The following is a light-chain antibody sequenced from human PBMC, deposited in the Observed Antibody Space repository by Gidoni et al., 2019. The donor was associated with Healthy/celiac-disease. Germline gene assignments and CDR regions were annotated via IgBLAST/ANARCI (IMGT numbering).Light chain of an antibody. J-gene: IGLJ1*01. CDR1: SSNIGSNP. Sequence: QSVLTQPPAASGTPGQRVTISCSVSSSNIGSNPVNWYQQLPGTAPKLLLYSNNPRPSGVPDRFSGSKSGPSASLAISGLQSVDEADYYCAACDDSLNAPYVFGTGTKVTVL. CDR2: SNN. V-gene: IGLV1-44*01. CDR3: AACDDSLNAPYV.